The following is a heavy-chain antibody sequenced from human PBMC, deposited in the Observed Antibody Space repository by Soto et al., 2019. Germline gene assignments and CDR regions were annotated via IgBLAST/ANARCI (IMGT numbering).Heavy chain of an antibody. CDR1: RFTFSTYW. Sequence: EVPLVESGGGLVQPGGSLRLSCAASRFTFSTYWMHWVRQVPGKGLVWVSRINSDGSSTTYADSVKGRFTISRDNAKNTLYLQMNSLRAEDTAVYYCARLRSTTLGGGDAFDTWGQGTIVTVSS. CDR3: ARLRSTTLGGGDAFDT. D-gene: IGHD4-17*01. CDR2: INSDGSST. J-gene: IGHJ3*02. V-gene: IGHV3-74*03.